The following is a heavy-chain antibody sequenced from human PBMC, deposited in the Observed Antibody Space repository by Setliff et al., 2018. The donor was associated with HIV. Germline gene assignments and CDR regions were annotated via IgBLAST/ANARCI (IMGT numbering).Heavy chain of an antibody. CDR2: IYTSGST. V-gene: IGHV4-61*09. CDR3: ARCMSVAVPEY. D-gene: IGHD2-21*01. Sequence: SETLSLTCTVSGGSISSGSYYWSWIRQPAGKGLEWIGHIYTSGSTNYNPSLKSRVTISVDTSQNQFSLKMSSVTAADTAVYYCARCMSVAVPEYWGQGTLVTVSS. CDR1: GGSISSGSYY. J-gene: IGHJ4*02.